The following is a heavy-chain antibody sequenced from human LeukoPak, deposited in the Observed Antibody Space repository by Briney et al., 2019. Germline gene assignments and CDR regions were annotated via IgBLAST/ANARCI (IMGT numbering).Heavy chain of an antibody. CDR3: AELGITMIGGV. Sequence: GGPLRLSCAASGFTFSSYGMSWVRQAPGKGLEWVSYISSSGSTIYYADSVKGRFTISRDNAKNSLYLQMNSLRAEDTAVYYCAELGITMIGGVWGKGTTVTISS. V-gene: IGHV3-48*04. D-gene: IGHD3-10*02. J-gene: IGHJ6*04. CDR2: ISSSGSTI. CDR1: GFTFSSYG.